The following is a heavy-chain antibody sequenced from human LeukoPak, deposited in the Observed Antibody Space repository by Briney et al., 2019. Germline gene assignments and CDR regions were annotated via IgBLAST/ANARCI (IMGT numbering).Heavy chain of an antibody. Sequence: ASVKVSCKASGYTFTSYCMHWVRQAPGQGLEWMGIINPSGGSTSYAQKFQGRVTMTRDTSTSTVYMELSSLRSEDTAVYYCAREQRITMVRGYVYDYWGQGTLVTVSS. CDR2: INPSGGST. CDR1: GYTFTSYC. D-gene: IGHD3-10*01. CDR3: AREQRITMVRGYVYDY. V-gene: IGHV1-46*01. J-gene: IGHJ4*02.